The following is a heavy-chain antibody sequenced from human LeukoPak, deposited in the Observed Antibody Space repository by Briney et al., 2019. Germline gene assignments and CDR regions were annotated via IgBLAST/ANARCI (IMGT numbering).Heavy chain of an antibody. J-gene: IGHJ4*02. V-gene: IGHV3-30-3*01. D-gene: IGHD6-19*01. CDR3: ARVGYNSGWYEY. Sequence: GGSLRLSCAASGFTFGSYAMHWVRQAPGKGLEWVAVISYHGSNKYYADSVKGRFTISRDNSKKTVFLQMNSLRAEDTAVYYCARVGYNSGWYEYWGQGTLVTVSS. CDR2: ISYHGSNK. CDR1: GFTFGSYA.